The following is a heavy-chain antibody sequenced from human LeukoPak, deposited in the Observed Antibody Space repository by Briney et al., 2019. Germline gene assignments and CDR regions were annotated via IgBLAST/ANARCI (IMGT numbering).Heavy chain of an antibody. CDR3: AREGGFYRPLDY. J-gene: IGHJ4*02. CDR2: VHLDGRT. V-gene: IGHV4-4*02. D-gene: IGHD3-3*01. CDR1: GGSVTRTNW. Sequence: SETLSLTCGVSGGSVTRTNWWTWVRQPPGKGLEWIGEVHLDGRTNYNPSLKSRLTMSVDLSENHISLKLTSVTAADTAVYYCAREGGFYRPLDYSGQGTLVTVSS.